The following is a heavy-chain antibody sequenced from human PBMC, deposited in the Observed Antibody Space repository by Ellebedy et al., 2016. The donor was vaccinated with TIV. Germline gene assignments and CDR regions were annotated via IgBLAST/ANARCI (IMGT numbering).Heavy chain of an antibody. J-gene: IGHJ6*02. V-gene: IGHV1-2*02. CDR1: GYTFTGYY. Sequence: ASVKVSCKASGYTFTGYYMHWVRQAPGQGLEWMGWINPNSGATNYAQKFQGRVTMTRDTSISTAYMELSRLRSDDTAVYYCVRDQWEQLVRPYYYYGMDVWGQGTTVTVSS. CDR2: INPNSGAT. D-gene: IGHD6-6*01. CDR3: VRDQWEQLVRPYYYYGMDV.